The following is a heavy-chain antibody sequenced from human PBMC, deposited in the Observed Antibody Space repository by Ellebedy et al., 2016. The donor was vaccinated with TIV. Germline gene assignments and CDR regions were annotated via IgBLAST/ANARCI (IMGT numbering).Heavy chain of an antibody. CDR2: TYYRSKWYN. D-gene: IGHD6-13*01. J-gene: IGHJ6*02. V-gene: IGHV6-1*01. CDR3: ARRSSRNVMDV. Sequence: MPSETLSLTCAISGDSVSSTSAGWNWIRKSPSRGLEWLGRTYYRSKWYNDYAVAVKSRITINSDTSKNQFSLQLNSVTHEDTAVYYCARRSSRNVMDVWGQGTTVTVSS. CDR1: GDSVSSTSAG.